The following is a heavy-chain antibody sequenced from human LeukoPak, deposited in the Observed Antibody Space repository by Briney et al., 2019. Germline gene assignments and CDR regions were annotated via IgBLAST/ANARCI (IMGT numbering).Heavy chain of an antibody. CDR1: GYSISSGYY. Sequence: SETLSLTCAVSGYSISSGYYWGWIRQPPGKGLEWIGSIYHSGSTYYNPSLKSRVTISLDTSKNQFSLKLGSVTAADTAVYYCARMVVETRHSQHGGQGTLVTVSS. V-gene: IGHV4-38-2*01. CDR2: IYHSGST. CDR3: ARMVVETRHSQH. J-gene: IGHJ1*01. D-gene: IGHD4-23*01.